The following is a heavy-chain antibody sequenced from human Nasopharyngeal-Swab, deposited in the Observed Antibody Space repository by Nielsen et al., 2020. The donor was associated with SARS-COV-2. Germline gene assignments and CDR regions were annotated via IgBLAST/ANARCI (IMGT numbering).Heavy chain of an antibody. CDR2: IYYSGST. D-gene: IGHD2-2*01. V-gene: IGHV4-39*01. CDR3: ARQGYCSSTSCDNWFDP. Sequence: WIRQPPGKGLEWIGSIYYSGSTYYNPSLKSRVTISVDTSKNQSSLKLSSVTAADTAAYYCARQGYCSSTSCDNWFDPWGQGTLVTVSS. J-gene: IGHJ5*02.